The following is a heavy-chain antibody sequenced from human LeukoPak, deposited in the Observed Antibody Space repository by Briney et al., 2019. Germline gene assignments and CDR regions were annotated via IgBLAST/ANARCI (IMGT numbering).Heavy chain of an antibody. Sequence: GGSLRLSCTASGFTFGDYAMHWVRQASGKGLEWVGCIRSKANSYATAYAASVKGRFTISRDDSKNTAYLQMNSLKTEDTAVYYCTRHNYSNHENYWGQGTLVTVSS. V-gene: IGHV3-73*01. CDR1: GFTFGDYA. CDR2: IRSKANSYAT. CDR3: TRHNYSNHENY. J-gene: IGHJ4*02. D-gene: IGHD4-11*01.